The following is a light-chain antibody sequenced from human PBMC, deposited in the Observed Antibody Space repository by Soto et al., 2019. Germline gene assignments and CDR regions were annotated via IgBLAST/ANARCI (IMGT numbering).Light chain of an antibody. Sequence: DIVMTQSPDSLAVSLGERATINCKSSQSVLKSSNNLNYLGWYRQKPGQPPKVLIYWASTRASGVPERFSGSGSGTDFTLTISSLQAEDVAVYYGQQYLSSPFTFGHGTNVE. J-gene: IGKJ2*01. V-gene: IGKV4-1*01. CDR2: WAS. CDR3: QQYLSSPFT. CDR1: QSVLKSSNNLNY.